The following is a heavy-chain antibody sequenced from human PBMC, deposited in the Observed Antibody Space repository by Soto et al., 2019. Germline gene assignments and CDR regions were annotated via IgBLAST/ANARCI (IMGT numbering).Heavy chain of an antibody. CDR1: GFTFNIYA. Sequence: GSLRLSCAASGFTFNIYAMTWVRQAPGKGLEWVSTTGATGRTTYYSDSVKGRFTVSRDNSKNTLDLQMGNLRAEDTAVYYCATVHNTSRSFDYWGQGTLVTVSS. D-gene: IGHD1-20*01. CDR2: TGATGRTT. V-gene: IGHV3-23*01. CDR3: ATVHNTSRSFDY. J-gene: IGHJ4*02.